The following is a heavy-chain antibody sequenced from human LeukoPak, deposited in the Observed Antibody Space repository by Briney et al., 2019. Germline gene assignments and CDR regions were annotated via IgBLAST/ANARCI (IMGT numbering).Heavy chain of an antibody. CDR3: ARDRILYGSGSYHGMDV. J-gene: IGHJ6*02. CDR1: GGSISSGGYY. D-gene: IGHD3-10*01. CDR2: IYHSGST. Sequence: SETLSLTCTVSGGSISSGGYYWSWIRQHPGKGLEWIGYIYHSGSTYYNPSLKSRVTISVDTSKNQFSLKLSSVTAADTAVYYCARDRILYGSGSYHGMDVWGQGTTVTVSS. V-gene: IGHV4-31*03.